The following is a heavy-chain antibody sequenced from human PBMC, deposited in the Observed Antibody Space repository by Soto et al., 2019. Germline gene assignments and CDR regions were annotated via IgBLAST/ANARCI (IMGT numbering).Heavy chain of an antibody. Sequence: SVKVSCKASGGTFSSYAISWVRQAPGQGLEWMGGIIPIFGTANYAQKFQGRVTITADESTSTAYMELSSLRSEDTAVYYCAQPDPTTRYYSLFYYYGMDVCGQGTTVTVS. J-gene: IGHJ6*02. CDR1: GGTFSSYA. D-gene: IGHD2-15*01. CDR3: AQPDPTTRYYSLFYYYGMDV. V-gene: IGHV1-69*13. CDR2: IIPIFGTA.